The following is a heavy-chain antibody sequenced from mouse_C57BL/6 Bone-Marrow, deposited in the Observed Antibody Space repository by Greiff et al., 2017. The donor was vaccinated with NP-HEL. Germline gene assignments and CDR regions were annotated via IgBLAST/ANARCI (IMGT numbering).Heavy chain of an antibody. J-gene: IGHJ3*01. CDR2: ISDGGSYT. CDR1: GFTFSSYA. CDR3: ARDTLPWFAY. V-gene: IGHV5-4*01. Sequence: DVMLVESGGGLVKPGGSLKLSCAASGFTFSSYAMSWVRQTPEKRLEWVATISDGGSYTYYPDNVKGRFTISRDNAKNNLYLQMSHLKSEDTAMYYCARDTLPWFAYWGQGTLVTVSA.